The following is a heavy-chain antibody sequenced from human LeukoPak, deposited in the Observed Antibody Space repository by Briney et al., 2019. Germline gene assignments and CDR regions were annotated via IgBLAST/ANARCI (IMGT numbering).Heavy chain of an antibody. CDR3: ARDFYYYDSSGYPMDY. V-gene: IGHV3-48*02. CDR2: ISSSGSTI. J-gene: IGHJ4*02. D-gene: IGHD3-22*01. Sequence: PGGSLRLSCAASGFTFNGYGMYWVRQAPGKGLEWVSYISSSGSTIYYADSVKGRFTISRDNAKNSLYLQMNSLRDEATAVYYCARDFYYYDSSGYPMDYWGQGTLVTVSS. CDR1: GFTFNGYG.